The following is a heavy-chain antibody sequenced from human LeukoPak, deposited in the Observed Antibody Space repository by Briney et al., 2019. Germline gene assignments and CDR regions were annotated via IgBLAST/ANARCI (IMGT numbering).Heavy chain of an antibody. J-gene: IGHJ4*02. V-gene: IGHV3-30-3*01. CDR3: ARAIWFGESLDY. CDR1: GFTFSSYA. CDR2: ISYDGSNK. D-gene: IGHD3-10*01. Sequence: GGSPRLSCSASGFTFSSYAISWVRPAPGKGLEWVAVISYDGSNKYYADSVKGRFTISRDNSKNTLYLQMNSLRAEDTAVYYCARAIWFGESLDYWGQGTLVTVSS.